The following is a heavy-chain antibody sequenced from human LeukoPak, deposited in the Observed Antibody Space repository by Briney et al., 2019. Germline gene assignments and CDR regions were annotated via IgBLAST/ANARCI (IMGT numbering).Heavy chain of an antibody. D-gene: IGHD3-10*01. J-gene: IGHJ4*02. CDR1: XXXXTSYY. CDR2: INPSGGST. V-gene: IGHV1-46*01. Sequence: ASVKVSCKASXXXXTSYYMHXVXXAXXXXXEWMGMINPSGGSTSYAQKFQGRVTMTRDTSTSTVYMELSSLRSEDTAVYYCARGNPGVIDYWGQGTLVTVSS. CDR3: ARGNPGVIDY.